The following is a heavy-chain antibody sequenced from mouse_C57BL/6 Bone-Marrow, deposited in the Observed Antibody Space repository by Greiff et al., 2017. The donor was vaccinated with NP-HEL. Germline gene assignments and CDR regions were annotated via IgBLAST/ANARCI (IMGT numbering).Heavy chain of an antibody. CDR2: INPNNGGT. J-gene: IGHJ3*01. V-gene: IGHV1-18*01. Sequence: EVQLQQSGTVLARPGASVKIPCKASGYTFTDYNMDWVKQSHGKSLEWIGDINPNNGGTIYNQKFKGKATLTVYKSSSTAYMELRSLTSEDTAVYYCAREGGYYEAWFAYWGQGTLVTVSA. CDR1: GYTFTDYN. D-gene: IGHD2-3*01. CDR3: AREGGYYEAWFAY.